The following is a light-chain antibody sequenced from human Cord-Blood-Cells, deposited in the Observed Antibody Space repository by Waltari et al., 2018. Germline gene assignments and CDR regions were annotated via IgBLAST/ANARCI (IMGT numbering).Light chain of an antibody. V-gene: IGLV2-23*01. J-gene: IGLJ3*02. CDR2: EGS. CDR1: SSAVWSYHL. Sequence: QPALTQPAPVSRSHGQAITISCTGTSSAVWSYHLVSLHQQHPGKAPKLMIYEGSKRPSGVSNRFSGSKAGNTASLTISGLQDEDEADYYCCSYAGSSTWVFGGGTKLTVL. CDR3: CSYAGSSTWV.